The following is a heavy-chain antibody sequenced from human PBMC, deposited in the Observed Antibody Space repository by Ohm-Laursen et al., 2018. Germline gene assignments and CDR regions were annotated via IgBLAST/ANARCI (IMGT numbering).Heavy chain of an antibody. Sequence: SDTLSLTCTVSGGSMTTDNYYWSWIRQPPGKGLEWIGYIYYSGSTNYNPSLKSRVTISVDTSTNQFSLKLSSVTAADTAVYYCARGGYSSGWLIDYWGQGTLVAVSS. CDR1: GGSMTTDNYY. V-gene: IGHV4-61*01. J-gene: IGHJ4*02. CDR3: ARGGYSSGWLIDY. CDR2: IYYSGST. D-gene: IGHD6-19*01.